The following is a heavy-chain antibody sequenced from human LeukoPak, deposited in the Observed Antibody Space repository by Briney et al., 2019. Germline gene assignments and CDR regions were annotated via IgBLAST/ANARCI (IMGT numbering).Heavy chain of an antibody. CDR1: GYTFTSNH. CDR3: ALSAGGSYPHNDAFDI. Sequence: GASVKVSCKASGYTFTSNHMHWVRQAPGQGLEWMGIINPSGGSTSYAQKFQGRVTMTRDMSTSTVYMDLSSLRSEDTAVYYCALSAGGSYPHNDAFDIWGQGTMVTVSS. CDR2: INPSGGST. V-gene: IGHV1-46*01. D-gene: IGHD1-26*01. J-gene: IGHJ3*02.